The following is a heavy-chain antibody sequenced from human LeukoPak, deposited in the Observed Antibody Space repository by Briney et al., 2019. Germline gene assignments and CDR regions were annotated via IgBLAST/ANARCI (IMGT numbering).Heavy chain of an antibody. CDR2: INHSGST. V-gene: IGHV4-34*01. CDR3: ARRLLGWYFDL. D-gene: IGHD3-16*01. J-gene: IGHJ2*01. CDR1: GGSFSGYY. Sequence: SETLSLTCAVYGGSFSGYYWSWIRQPPGKGLEWIGEINHSGSTNYNPSLKSRVTISVDTSKNQFSLKLSSVTAADTAVYYCARRLLGWYFDLWGRGTLVTVSS.